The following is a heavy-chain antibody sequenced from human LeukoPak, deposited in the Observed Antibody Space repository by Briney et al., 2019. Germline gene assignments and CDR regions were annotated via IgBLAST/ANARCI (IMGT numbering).Heavy chain of an antibody. CDR3: ATADTGRYFDY. J-gene: IGHJ4*02. CDR2: INHSGST. CDR1: GGSFSGYY. V-gene: IGHV4-34*01. D-gene: IGHD1-14*01. Sequence: SETLSLTCAVYGGSFSGYYWSWIRQPPGKGLEWIGEINHSGSTNYKPSLKSRVTVSVDTSKNQFSLKLSSVTAADTAVYYCATADTGRYFDYWGQGTLVTVSS.